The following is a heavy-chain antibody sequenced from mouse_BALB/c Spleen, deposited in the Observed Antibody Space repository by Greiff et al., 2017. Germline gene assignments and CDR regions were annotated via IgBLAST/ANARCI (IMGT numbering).Heavy chain of an antibody. CDR1: GYTFTEYI. CDR2: FYPGSGSI. Sequence: QVQLQQSGAGLAKPGASVKLSCKASGYTFTEYIIHWVKQRSGQGLEWIGWFYPGSGSIKYNEKFKDKATLTADKSSSTVYMELSRLTSEDSAVYFCARHERRGYYRYDDAMDYWGQGTSVTVSS. J-gene: IGHJ4*01. CDR3: ARHERRGYYRYDDAMDY. V-gene: IGHV1-62-2*01. D-gene: IGHD2-14*01.